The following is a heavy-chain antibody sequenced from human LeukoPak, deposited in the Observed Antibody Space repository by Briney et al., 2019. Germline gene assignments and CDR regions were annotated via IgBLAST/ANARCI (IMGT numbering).Heavy chain of an antibody. CDR1: GGSISSYY. CDR2: IYYSGST. V-gene: IGHV4-59*12. J-gene: IGHJ4*02. D-gene: IGHD3-3*01. Sequence: SETLSLTCTVSGGSISSYYWSWIRQPPGKGLEWIGYIYYSGSTNYNPSLKSRVTISVDTSKNQFSLKLSSVTAADTAAYYCARMSMYYDFWSGYRWYYFDYWGQGTLVTVSS. CDR3: ARMSMYYDFWSGYRWYYFDY.